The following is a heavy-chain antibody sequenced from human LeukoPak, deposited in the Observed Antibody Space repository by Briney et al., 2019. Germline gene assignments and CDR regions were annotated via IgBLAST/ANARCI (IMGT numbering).Heavy chain of an antibody. CDR1: GGTFSSYA. D-gene: IGHD3-9*01. J-gene: IGHJ3*02. CDR2: IIPIFGTS. CDR3: ARDYTKYYDILTGYNDAFDI. V-gene: IGHV1-69*05. Sequence: SVKVSCKASGGTFSSYAISWVRQAPGQGLEWMGRIIPIFGTSNYAQKFQGRVTITTDESTSTAYMELSSLRSEDTAVYYCARDYTKYYDILTGYNDAFDIWGQGTMVTVSS.